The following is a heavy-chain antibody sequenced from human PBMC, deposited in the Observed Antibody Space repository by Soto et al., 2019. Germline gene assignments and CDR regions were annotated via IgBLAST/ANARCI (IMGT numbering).Heavy chain of an antibody. CDR2: ISSSGYI. J-gene: IGHJ6*02. Sequence: GGSLRLSCAASGFNFNSYTINWVRQDPGKRLEWLSSISSSGYIFSTDSVRGRFTISRDNAKNSAYLQINSLRAEDTAVYFCARDCSGGSCYPGMDVWGQGTTVTVSS. CDR1: GFNFNSYT. V-gene: IGHV3-21*01. D-gene: IGHD2-15*01. CDR3: ARDCSGGSCYPGMDV.